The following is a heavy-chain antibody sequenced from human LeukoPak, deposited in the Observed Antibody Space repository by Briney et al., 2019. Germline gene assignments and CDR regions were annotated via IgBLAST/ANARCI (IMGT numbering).Heavy chain of an antibody. V-gene: IGHV1-8*01. D-gene: IGHD3-22*01. CDR1: GYTFTSYD. J-gene: IGHJ5*02. Sequence: GASVKVSCKASGYTFTSYDINWVRQATGQGLEWMGWMNPNSGNTGYAQKFQGRVTMTRNTSISTAYMELSSLRSEDTAVYYCARGSGDSSGYYYSWFDPWGQGTLVTVSS. CDR2: MNPNSGNT. CDR3: ARGSGDSSGYYYSWFDP.